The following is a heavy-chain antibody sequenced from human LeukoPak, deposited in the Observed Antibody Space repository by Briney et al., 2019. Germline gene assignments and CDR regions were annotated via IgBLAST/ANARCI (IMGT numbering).Heavy chain of an antibody. CDR1: GFIFSSYS. CDR3: ARDSNWGFDY. J-gene: IGHJ4*02. CDR2: MRSSDNTV. Sequence: PGGSLGLSCAASGFIFSSYSMNWVRQAPGKGLEWVSYMRSSDNTVYYADSVRGRFTISRDDAKKSVYLQMNSLRDEDTAIYYCARDSNWGFDYWGQGTLVTVSS. D-gene: IGHD7-27*01. V-gene: IGHV3-48*02.